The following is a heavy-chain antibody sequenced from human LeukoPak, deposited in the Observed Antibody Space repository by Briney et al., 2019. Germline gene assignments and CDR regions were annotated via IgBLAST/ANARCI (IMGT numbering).Heavy chain of an antibody. CDR1: GGPFRGYY. Sequence: PSETLSLTCAVYGGPFRGYYWSWIRQPPGKQLEWIGEINHSGSTNYNPSLKSRVTISLDTSKNQFSLRLTSVTAADTAVYYCARANGDYVPLYYYYYGMDVWGQGTTVTVSS. V-gene: IGHV4-34*01. D-gene: IGHD4-17*01. CDR3: ARANGDYVPLYYYYYGMDV. J-gene: IGHJ6*02. CDR2: INHSGST.